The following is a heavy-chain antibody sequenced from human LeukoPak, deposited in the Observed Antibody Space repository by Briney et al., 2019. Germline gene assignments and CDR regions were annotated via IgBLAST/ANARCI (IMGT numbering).Heavy chain of an antibody. V-gene: IGHV4-34*01. Sequence: PSETLSLTCAVYGGSFSGYYWGWIRPPPGKGREWIGEINHSGTTNYNPSLKSRVTISVDTSKDRFSLTLSSVTAADTAVYYCARGGRKWFRCSGGSGSQASGQFDYWGQGTLVTVSS. D-gene: IGHD2-15*01. CDR1: GGSFSGYY. J-gene: IGHJ4*02. CDR3: ARGGRKWFRCSGGSGSQASGQFDY. CDR2: INHSGTT.